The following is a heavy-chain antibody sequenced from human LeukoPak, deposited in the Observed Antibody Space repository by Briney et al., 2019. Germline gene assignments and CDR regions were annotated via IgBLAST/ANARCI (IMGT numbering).Heavy chain of an antibody. Sequence: GGSLRLSCAASGFTFSSYEMNWVRQAPGEGLEWVSYISSSGSTIYYADSVKGRFTISRDNAKNSLYLQMNSPRAEDTAVYYCARDQGYSGYPGNYYYYGMDVWGKGTTVTVSS. CDR2: ISSSGSTI. CDR3: ARDQGYSGYPGNYYYYGMDV. D-gene: IGHD5-12*01. CDR1: GFTFSSYE. V-gene: IGHV3-48*03. J-gene: IGHJ6*04.